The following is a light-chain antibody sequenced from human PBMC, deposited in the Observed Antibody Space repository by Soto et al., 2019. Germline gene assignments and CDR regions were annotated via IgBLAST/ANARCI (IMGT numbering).Light chain of an antibody. V-gene: IGKV3-20*01. CDR2: GAS. Sequence: EIVLTQSPGTLSLSPGERVTLSCRASQSVRDNLAWYQQKPGQVPRLLIYGASSRATGIPDRFSGSGSGTDFTLTISRLEPEEFAVYYCQQYGSLYTFGQGTKLETK. CDR1: QSVRDN. CDR3: QQYGSLYT. J-gene: IGKJ2*01.